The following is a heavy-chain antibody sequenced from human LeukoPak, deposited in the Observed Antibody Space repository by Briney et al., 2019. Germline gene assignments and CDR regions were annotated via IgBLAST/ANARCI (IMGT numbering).Heavy chain of an antibody. CDR3: ARVFAGSLRYYFDY. CDR1: GFTFSSYW. Sequence: GGSLRLSCAASGFTFSSYWMSSVRQAPGKGLEWVANIKQDGSEKYYVDSVKGRFTISRDNAKNSLYLQMNSLRAEDTAVYYCARVFAGSLRYYFDYWGQGTLVTVSS. V-gene: IGHV3-7*01. J-gene: IGHJ4*02. D-gene: IGHD3-16*02. CDR2: IKQDGSEK.